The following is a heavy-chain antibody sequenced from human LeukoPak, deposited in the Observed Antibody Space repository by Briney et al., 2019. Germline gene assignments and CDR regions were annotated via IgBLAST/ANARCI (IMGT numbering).Heavy chain of an antibody. V-gene: IGHV3-23*01. J-gene: IGHJ4*02. CDR2: ISGSGGST. D-gene: IGHD2-2*01. Sequence: GGSLRLSCAASRFTFSSYAMSWVRQAPGKGLEWVSAISGSGGSTYYADSVQGRFTISRDNSKNTLYLQMNSLRAEDTAVYYCAGQYCSSTSCPLHYWGQGTLVTVSS. CDR1: RFTFSSYA. CDR3: AGQYCSSTSCPLHY.